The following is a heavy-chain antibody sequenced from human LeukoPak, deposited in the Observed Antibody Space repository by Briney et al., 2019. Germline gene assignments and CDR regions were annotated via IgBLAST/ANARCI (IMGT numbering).Heavy chain of an antibody. J-gene: IGHJ4*02. D-gene: IGHD3-9*01. CDR3: ARGAGTRILTGYYY. V-gene: IGHV4-59*01. CDR1: GGSISSYY. Sequence: SGTLSLTCTASGGSISSYYWSWIRQAPGKGLEWIGYIYYSGSNNYNPYLKSRVTISVDTSKIQFSLKLSSVTAADTAVYYCARGAGTRILTGYYYWGQGTLVTVSS. CDR2: IYYSGSN.